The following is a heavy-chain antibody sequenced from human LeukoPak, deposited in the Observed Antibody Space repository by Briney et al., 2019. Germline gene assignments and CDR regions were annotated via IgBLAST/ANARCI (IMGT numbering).Heavy chain of an antibody. CDR1: GGTFSSYV. CDR3: ASLVSRFLETPYYYYGMDV. D-gene: IGHD3-3*01. V-gene: IGHV1-69*04. Sequence: ASVKVSCKASGGTFSSYVISWVRQAPGQGLEWMGRIIPILGIANYAQKFQGRVTVTADKSTSTAYMELSSLRSEDTAVYYCASLVSRFLETPYYYYGMDVWGQGTTVTVSS. J-gene: IGHJ6*02. CDR2: IIPILGIA.